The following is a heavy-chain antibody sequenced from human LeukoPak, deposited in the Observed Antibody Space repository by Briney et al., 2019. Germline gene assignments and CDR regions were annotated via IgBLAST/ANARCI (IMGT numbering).Heavy chain of an antibody. CDR2: IYSSGST. CDR3: ARAGIVGAHYFDY. Sequence: PSETLSLTCTVSGGSISSYYWSWIRQPPGKGLDWIGCIYSSGSTNYNPSLKSRVTISVDTSRNQFSLKLSSVTAADTAVYFCARAGIVGAHYFDYWGQGTLVTVSS. D-gene: IGHD1-26*01. V-gene: IGHV4-59*01. J-gene: IGHJ4*02. CDR1: GGSISSYY.